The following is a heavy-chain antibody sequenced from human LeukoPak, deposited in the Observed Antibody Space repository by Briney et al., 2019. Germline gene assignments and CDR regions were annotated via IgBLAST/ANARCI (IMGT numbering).Heavy chain of an antibody. V-gene: IGHV4-4*02. CDR2: IYHSGST. CDR1: GGSISSSNW. D-gene: IGHD2-21*02. CDR3: ARVATYCGGDCYSGFDY. J-gene: IGHJ4*02. Sequence: SGTLSLTCAVSGGSISSSNWWSWVRQPPGKGLEWIGEIYHSGSTNYNPSLKSRVTISVDKSKNQFSLKLSSVTAADTAVYYCARVATYCGGDCYSGFDYWGQGTLVTVSS.